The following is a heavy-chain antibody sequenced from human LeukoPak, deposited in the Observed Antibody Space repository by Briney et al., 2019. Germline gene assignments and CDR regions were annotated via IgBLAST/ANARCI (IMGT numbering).Heavy chain of an antibody. CDR3: ATDHGSGFWKGYPKTFDI. V-gene: IGHV3-15*01. D-gene: IGHD3-3*01. Sequence: GGSLRLSCVGSGFIFADAWMSWVRQAPGKGLEWLGHIKIKTEGGTSVYAAPLKGRFTISRDDSKSTVYLQMNYLETADTAVYYCATDHGSGFWKGYPKTFDIWGQGTMVTVSS. CDR2: IKIKTEGGTS. CDR1: GFIFADAW. J-gene: IGHJ3*02.